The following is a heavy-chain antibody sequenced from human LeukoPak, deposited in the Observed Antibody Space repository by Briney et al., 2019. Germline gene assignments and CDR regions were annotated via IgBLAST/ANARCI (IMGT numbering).Heavy chain of an antibody. Sequence: GGSLRLSCAASGFTFSRYWMSWVRQAPGKGLEWVANIKEDGSVKYYMESVKGRFTISRDNAKNSLYLQMNSLRAEDTAVYYCAASITMFDYWGQGTLVTVSS. D-gene: IGHD3-10*01. V-gene: IGHV3-7*02. J-gene: IGHJ4*02. CDR2: IKEDGSVK. CDR1: GFTFSRYW. CDR3: AASITMFDY.